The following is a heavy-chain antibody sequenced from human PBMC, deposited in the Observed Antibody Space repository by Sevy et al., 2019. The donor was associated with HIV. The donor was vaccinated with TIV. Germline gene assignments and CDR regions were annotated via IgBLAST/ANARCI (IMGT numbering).Heavy chain of an antibody. V-gene: IGHV3-23*01. CDR1: GFTFSNYA. CDR3: AKWSELPSSPFDY. CDR2: ISGSGGST. J-gene: IGHJ4*02. Sequence: GGSLRLSCAASGFTFSNYAMSWVRQAPGKGLEWVSAISGSGGSTYYADSVKGRLTISRDNSKNTLFLQMNSLRAEDTAVYFCAKWSELPSSPFDYWGQGTLVTVSS. D-gene: IGHD1-26*01.